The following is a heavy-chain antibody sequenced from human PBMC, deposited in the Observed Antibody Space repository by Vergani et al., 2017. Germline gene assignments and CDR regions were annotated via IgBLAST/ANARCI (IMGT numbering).Heavy chain of an antibody. D-gene: IGHD4-23*01. Sequence: QVQLQQWGAGLLKPSETLSLTCAVYGGSFSGYYWSWIRQPPGKGLEWIGEINHSGSTNYNPSLKSRVTISVDTSKNQFSLKLSSVTAADTAVYYCARFHRDGGNSFFPTTDAFDIWGQGTMVTVSS. CDR2: INHSGST. V-gene: IGHV4-34*01. CDR1: GGSFSGYY. J-gene: IGHJ3*02. CDR3: ARFHRDGGNSFFPTTDAFDI.